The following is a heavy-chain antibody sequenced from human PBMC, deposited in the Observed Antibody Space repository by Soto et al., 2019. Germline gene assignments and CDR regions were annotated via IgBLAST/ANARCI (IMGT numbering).Heavy chain of an antibody. V-gene: IGHV3-11*03. CDR3: ARFLYGYSSGWIRAFDI. CDR2: ISSSSSYT. D-gene: IGHD6-19*01. CDR1: GFTFSDYY. Sequence: PGGSLRLSCAASGFTFSDYYMSWIRQAPGKGLEWVSYISSSSSYTNYADSVKGRFTISRDNAKNSLYLQMNSLRAEDTAFYYCARFLYGYSSGWIRAFDIWGQGTMVTVSS. J-gene: IGHJ3*02.